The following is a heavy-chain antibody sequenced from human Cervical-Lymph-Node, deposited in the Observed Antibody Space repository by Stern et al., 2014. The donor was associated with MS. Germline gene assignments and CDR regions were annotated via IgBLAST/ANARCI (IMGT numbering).Heavy chain of an antibody. CDR2: LDWDDDK. V-gene: IGHV2-70*01. D-gene: IGHD5-18*01. J-gene: IGHJ4*02. CDR1: GFSLSTSGMC. Sequence: QITLKESGPALVKPTQTLTLPCTFSGFSLSTSGMCVIWIRQPPGKALEWLILLDWDDDKYYSTSLKTRLTSSKDASKNQVVLTMTNRDPVDTATYYCARGGVDTAMALDYWGQGALVTVSS. CDR3: ARGGVDTAMALDY.